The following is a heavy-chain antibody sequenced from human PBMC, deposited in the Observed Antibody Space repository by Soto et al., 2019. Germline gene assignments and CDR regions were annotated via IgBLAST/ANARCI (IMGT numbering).Heavy chain of an antibody. V-gene: IGHV1-8*01. D-gene: IGHD6-6*01. Sequence: AASVKVSCKASGYTFTSYDINWVRQATGQGLEWMGWMNPNSGNTGYAQKFQGRVTMTRNTSMSTAYMELSSLRSEDTAVYYCARDQYSSSLPYYYYGMDVWGQGTTVTVSS. CDR1: GYTFTSYD. J-gene: IGHJ6*02. CDR3: ARDQYSSSLPYYYYGMDV. CDR2: MNPNSGNT.